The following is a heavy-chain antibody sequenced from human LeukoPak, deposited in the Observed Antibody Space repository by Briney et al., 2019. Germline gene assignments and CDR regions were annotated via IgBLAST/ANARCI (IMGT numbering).Heavy chain of an antibody. CDR2: ISGSGATT. J-gene: IGHJ4*02. V-gene: IGHV3-23*01. Sequence: GGSLRLSCAASGFTFSSYGMSWVRQAPGKGLEWVSTISGSGATTYYADSVNGRFTISRDNSKNTLYLQMSGLRAEDTAVYYCAKDSRYGYRWDYDYWGQGTPVTVSS. CDR1: GFTFSSYG. CDR3: AKDSRYGYRWDYDY. D-gene: IGHD5-18*01.